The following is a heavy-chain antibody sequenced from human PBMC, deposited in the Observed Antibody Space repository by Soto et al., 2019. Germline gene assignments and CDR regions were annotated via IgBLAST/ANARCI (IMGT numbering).Heavy chain of an antibody. D-gene: IGHD5-12*01. Sequence: QVQLQESGPGLVKPSETLSLTCTVSGGSISSYYWSWIRQPPGKGLEWIGHIYSSGSTNYNPSLRGRVTIAVGTCKNQFSLKLGSVTAADRAVYYCARAEGGGYDQQGGQGGFDYGGRGTLVTVSS. J-gene: IGHJ4*02. V-gene: IGHV4-59*01. CDR2: IYSSGST. CDR1: GGSISSYY. CDR3: ARAEGGGYDQQGGQGGFDY.